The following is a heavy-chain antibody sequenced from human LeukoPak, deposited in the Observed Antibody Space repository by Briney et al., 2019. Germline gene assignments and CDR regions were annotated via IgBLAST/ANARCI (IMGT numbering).Heavy chain of an antibody. CDR2: ISSRSAFI. V-gene: IGHV3-48*01. Sequence: PGGSLRLSCEASGFTLSSYSMNWVRQAPGKGLEWVSYISSRSAFIYYADSVKGRFTISRDNANNSLYLQMNSLNPEDTAVYYCARDAYYYDSSEPYIYYSYYYYMDVWGKGTPVTVSS. D-gene: IGHD3-22*01. CDR1: GFTLSSYS. CDR3: ARDAYYYDSSEPYIYYSYYYYMDV. J-gene: IGHJ6*03.